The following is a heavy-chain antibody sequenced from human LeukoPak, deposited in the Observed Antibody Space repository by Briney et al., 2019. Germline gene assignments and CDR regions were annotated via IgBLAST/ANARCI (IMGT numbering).Heavy chain of an antibody. CDR3: ARDGRGYCSGGSCYANNWFDP. CDR2: ICQGGDT. CDR1: GYSLSSGYC. Sequence: SETLSLTCVVSGYSLSSGYCWGWIRQPPGKGLEWIGTICQGGDTFHNPSRKSRVTISVDTSKNKFSLIVTSVTAADTAVYFCARDGRGYCSGGSCYANNWFDPWGQGTLVTVSS. J-gene: IGHJ5*02. D-gene: IGHD2-15*01. V-gene: IGHV4-38-2*02.